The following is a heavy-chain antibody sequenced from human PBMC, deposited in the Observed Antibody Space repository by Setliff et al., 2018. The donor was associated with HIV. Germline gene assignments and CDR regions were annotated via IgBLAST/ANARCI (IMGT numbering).Heavy chain of an antibody. D-gene: IGHD2-8*01. CDR3: ARKWGSHGFDI. CDR2: MNPGSGDT. V-gene: IGHV1-8*02. Sequence: GASVKVSCKASGYNLKSHDINWVRQAAGLGLQWLGRMNPGSGDTAYAQKFQDRITLTSDSSISTAYMELNSLTSDDTAVYYCARKWGSHGFDIWGQGTVVTVSS. J-gene: IGHJ3*02. CDR1: GYNLKSHD.